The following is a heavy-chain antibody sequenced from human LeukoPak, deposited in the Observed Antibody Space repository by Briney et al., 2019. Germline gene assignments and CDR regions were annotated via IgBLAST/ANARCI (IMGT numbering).Heavy chain of an antibody. CDR3: ARETRYSSSWWPAYFDY. V-gene: IGHV4-38-2*02. CDR2: IYHSGST. D-gene: IGHD6-13*01. CDR1: GYSISSGYY. J-gene: IGHJ4*02. Sequence: PSETLSLTCTVSGYSISSGYYWGWIRQPPGKGLEWIGSIYHSGSTYYNPSLKSRVTISVDTSKNQFSLKLSSVTAADTAVYYCARETRYSSSWWPAYFDYWGQGTLVTVSS.